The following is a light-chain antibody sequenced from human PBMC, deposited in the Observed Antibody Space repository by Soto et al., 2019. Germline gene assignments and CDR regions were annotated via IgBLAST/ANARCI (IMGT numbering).Light chain of an antibody. CDR3: QQYNNWPRT. J-gene: IGKJ1*01. Sequence: EIVMTQAPATLSVSPGERATLSCRASQSVSSNLAGYQQKPGQAPRLLLYGASTRATGIPARFSGSGSATEFTLTISRLQSEDFAVYYCQQYNNWPRTFGQGTKVEIK. CDR1: QSVSSN. V-gene: IGKV3-15*01. CDR2: GAS.